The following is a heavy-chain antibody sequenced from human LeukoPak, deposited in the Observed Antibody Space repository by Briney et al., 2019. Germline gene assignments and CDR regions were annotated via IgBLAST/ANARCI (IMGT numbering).Heavy chain of an antibody. CDR2: ISGSGSST. Sequence: GGSLRLSCAASGFTFSSYAMSWVRQAPGKGLEWVSTISGSGSSTYYADSVKGRFTISRDNSKNTLYLQMNSLRAEDTAVYYCAKDRIPRDGYNEIDYWGQGTLVTVSS. CDR1: GFTFSSYA. V-gene: IGHV3-23*01. D-gene: IGHD5-24*01. J-gene: IGHJ4*02. CDR3: AKDRIPRDGYNEIDY.